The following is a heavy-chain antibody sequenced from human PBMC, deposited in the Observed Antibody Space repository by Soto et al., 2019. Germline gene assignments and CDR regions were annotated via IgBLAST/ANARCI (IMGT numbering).Heavy chain of an antibody. D-gene: IGHD3-10*01. CDR3: ERGNLYRRGLTVAKGDD. Sequence: PSETMSLTCGVFNESLSGYFWSWIRQPPGKALEWIGEINPSGSTNYNPAPKKRVTMSGDTSKNQFSLTLHSVTAADTAIYYCERGNLYRRGLTVAKGDDWGQGALATGS. CDR1: NESLSGYF. J-gene: IGHJ4*02. V-gene: IGHV4-34*01. CDR2: INPSGST.